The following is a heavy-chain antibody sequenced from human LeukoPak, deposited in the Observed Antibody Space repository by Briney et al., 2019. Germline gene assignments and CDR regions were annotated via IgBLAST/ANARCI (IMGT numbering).Heavy chain of an antibody. Sequence: GGSLRLSCAASRFTFSTYSMNWVRQAPGKGLEWVSYISSSSSAIYYADSVKGRFTISRDNAKNSLYLQMNSLRDEDTAVYYCARAWTTVTTWPDYWGQGTLVTVSS. CDR3: ARAWTTVTTWPDY. D-gene: IGHD4-17*01. J-gene: IGHJ4*02. CDR1: RFTFSTYS. CDR2: ISSSSSAI. V-gene: IGHV3-48*02.